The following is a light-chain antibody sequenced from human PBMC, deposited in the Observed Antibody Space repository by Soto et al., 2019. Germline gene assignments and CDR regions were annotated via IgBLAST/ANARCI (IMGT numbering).Light chain of an antibody. CDR3: QSYDSRLSAYV. J-gene: IGLJ1*01. CDR1: NSNIGAGYD. CDR2: SNN. Sequence: QSVLTQPPSVSGAPGQRVTISCTGSNSNIGAGYDVHWYLQLPGTAPKLLVYSNNNRPSGVPDRFSGSKSDTSASLAITGLQAEDEADYYCQSYDSRLSAYVFGTGTKLTVL. V-gene: IGLV1-40*01.